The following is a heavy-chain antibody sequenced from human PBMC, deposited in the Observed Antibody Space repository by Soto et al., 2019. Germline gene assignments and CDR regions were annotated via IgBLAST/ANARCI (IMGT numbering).Heavy chain of an antibody. CDR1: GSTFRSYA. J-gene: IGHJ5*02. CDR3: AREGGYGSGGSCYTFGWFDP. D-gene: IGHD2-15*01. Sequence: QVQLVQSGAEVKKPGSSVKVSCKASGSTFRSYAISWVRQAPGQGLEWMGRIIPIFGTANYEQKFQGRVTITADESTSTAYMELSSLRSEDTAVYYCAREGGYGSGGSCYTFGWFDPWGQGTLVTVSS. CDR2: IIPIFGTA. V-gene: IGHV1-69*18.